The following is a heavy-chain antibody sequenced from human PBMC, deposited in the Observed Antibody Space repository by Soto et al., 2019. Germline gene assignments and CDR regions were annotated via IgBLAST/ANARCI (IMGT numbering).Heavy chain of an antibody. CDR1: GGSISSYY. V-gene: IGHV4-59*08. D-gene: IGHD5-18*01. CDR3: ARRGGGYNSYYFDY. Sequence: QVQLQESGPGLVKPSETLSLTCTVSGGSISSYYWSWIRQPPGKGLEWVGYIYSSGSTNYNPSHKSLVTIAVDTSKNQFSLKLSSVTAADTAVYYCARRGGGYNSYYFDYWGQGTLVTVSS. CDR2: IYSSGST. J-gene: IGHJ4*02.